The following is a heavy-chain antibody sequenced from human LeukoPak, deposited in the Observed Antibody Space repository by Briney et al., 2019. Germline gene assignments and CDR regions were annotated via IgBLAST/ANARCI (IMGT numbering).Heavy chain of an antibody. D-gene: IGHD3-3*01. CDR2: ISGSGGST. CDR1: EFDFSSHA. CDR3: AKSGNFGVVNYYFDY. V-gene: IGHV3-23*01. Sequence: GGSLRLSCAASEFDFSSHAMTWVRQAPGKGLEWVSAISGSGGSTYYADSVKGRFTISRDNSKNTLYLQMNSLRAEDTAVYYCAKSGNFGVVNYYFDYWGQGTLVTVSS. J-gene: IGHJ4*02.